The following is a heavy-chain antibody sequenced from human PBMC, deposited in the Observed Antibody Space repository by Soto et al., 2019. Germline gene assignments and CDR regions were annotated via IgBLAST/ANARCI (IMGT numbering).Heavy chain of an antibody. Sequence: EVQLVESGGGLVQPGRSLRLSCAASGFTFDNYAMHWFRQAPGKGLEWVSGISWNSNTIAYADSVKGRFTISRDNAKNSLYLQMNSLRADDTAFYYCAKDTGPNWGQGTLVTVSS. CDR1: GFTFDNYA. J-gene: IGHJ4*02. V-gene: IGHV3-9*01. CDR3: AKDTGPN. CDR2: ISWNSNTI.